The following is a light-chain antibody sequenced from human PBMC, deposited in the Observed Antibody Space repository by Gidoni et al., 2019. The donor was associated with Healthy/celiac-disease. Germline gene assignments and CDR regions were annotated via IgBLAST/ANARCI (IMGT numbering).Light chain of an antibody. Sequence: GSPGQSITISCTGTSSDVGGYNYVSWYQQHPGKAPKLMIYDVSNRPSGVSNRFSGSKSGNTASLTISGLQAEDEADYYCSSYTSSSTVFGGGTKLTVL. CDR2: DVS. V-gene: IGLV2-14*04. J-gene: IGLJ2*01. CDR1: SSDVGGYNY. CDR3: SSYTSSSTV.